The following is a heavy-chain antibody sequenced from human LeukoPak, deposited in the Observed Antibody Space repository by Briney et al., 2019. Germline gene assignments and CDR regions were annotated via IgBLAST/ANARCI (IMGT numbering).Heavy chain of an antibody. CDR1: GGSISSGSYS. D-gene: IGHD3-9*01. CDR3: ARVRLVGYDIFTGYYSFDY. Sequence: SETLSLTRTVSGGSISSGSYSWSWIRQPPGKGLEWIGYIYYSGNTNYNPSLKSRVTISVDTSKNQFSLKLSSVTAADTAVYYCARVRLVGYDIFTGYYSFDYWGQGTLVTVSS. CDR2: IYYSGNT. V-gene: IGHV4-61*01. J-gene: IGHJ4*02.